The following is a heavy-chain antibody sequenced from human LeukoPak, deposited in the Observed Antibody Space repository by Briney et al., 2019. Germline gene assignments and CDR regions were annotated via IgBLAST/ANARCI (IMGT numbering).Heavy chain of an antibody. Sequence: GGSLRLSCAAPGSTFSDHYIDWGRQAPGKGLEWVGRSRNKAKSYTTEYASSVKSRFTISRDDSKNSVYLQMNSLKTDKSDVYYSARERITDYWGQGTLVTVSS. D-gene: IGHD3-10*01. J-gene: IGHJ4*02. CDR2: SRNKAKSYTT. CDR1: GSTFSDHY. V-gene: IGHV3-72*01. CDR3: ARERITDY.